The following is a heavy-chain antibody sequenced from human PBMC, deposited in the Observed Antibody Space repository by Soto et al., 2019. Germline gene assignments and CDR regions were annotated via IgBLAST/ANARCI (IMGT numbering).Heavy chain of an antibody. CDR1: GFSLTASGVA. CDR2: LYWNDER. J-gene: IGHJ3*01. Sequence: QITLKESGPTLVKPTQTLTLTCAVSGFSLTASGVAVGWIRQPPGKGLEWLALLYWNDERRNNAPMKTRITVTRDTSPSQDVLTMTNMDPDDTATDYCAHKGSLNISHAFDFWGRGTMVIVSS. V-gene: IGHV2-5*01. CDR3: AHKGSLNISHAFDF. D-gene: IGHD3-3*02.